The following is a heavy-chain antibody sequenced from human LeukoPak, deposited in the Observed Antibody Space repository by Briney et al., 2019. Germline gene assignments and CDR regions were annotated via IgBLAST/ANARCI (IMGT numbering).Heavy chain of an antibody. CDR3: ARNLDGAYGTDV. J-gene: IGHJ6*02. D-gene: IGHD1-1*01. CDR1: GYTFTSYG. CDR2: ISAYNGNT. V-gene: IGHV1-18*01. Sequence: GASEKVSCKVSGYTFTSYGISWVRQAPGQGLEWMGWISAYNGNTNYAQKLQGRVTMTTDTSTSTAYMELRGVRSDDTAVYYCARNLDGAYGTDVWGQGTTVTVSS.